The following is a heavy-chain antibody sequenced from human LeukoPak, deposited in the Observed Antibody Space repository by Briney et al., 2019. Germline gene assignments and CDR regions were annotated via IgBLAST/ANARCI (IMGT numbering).Heavy chain of an antibody. D-gene: IGHD3-22*01. CDR3: ARETLTMIVAYDY. Sequence: PGGSLRLSCAASGFTFSSYEMNWVRQAPGKGLEWVSYISSSGSTIYYADSVKGRFTISRDNAKNSLYLQMNSLRAEDTAVYYCARETLTMIVAYDYWGQGTLVTVSS. V-gene: IGHV3-48*03. J-gene: IGHJ4*02. CDR2: ISSSGSTI. CDR1: GFTFSSYE.